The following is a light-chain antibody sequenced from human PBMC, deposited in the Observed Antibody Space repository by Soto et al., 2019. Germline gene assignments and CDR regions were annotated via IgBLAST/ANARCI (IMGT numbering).Light chain of an antibody. CDR1: GSDVGGYNY. Sequence: QSALTQPASVSGSPGQSITISCTGTGSDVGGYNYVSWFQQYPGKAPKLMFYDVNTRPSGVSNRFSGSKSGNTASLTISGLQAEDEADYYCSSYTTTDTYVFGTGTKLTVL. J-gene: IGLJ1*01. CDR2: DVN. V-gene: IGLV2-14*01. CDR3: SSYTTTDTYV.